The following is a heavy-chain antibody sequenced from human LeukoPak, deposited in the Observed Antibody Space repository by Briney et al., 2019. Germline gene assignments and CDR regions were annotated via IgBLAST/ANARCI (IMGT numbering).Heavy chain of an antibody. V-gene: IGHV3-23*01. J-gene: IGHJ4*02. CDR3: AKGSSAWSLGF. CDR2: ISGTGGRT. CDR1: GFTFSSYG. Sequence: GGSLRLSCAASGFTFSSYGMSWVRQAPGKGLERVSFISGTGGRTYYADSVKGWFTISRDNSKNTLYLQMNSLRAEDTAVYYCAKGSSAWSLGFWGQGTLVTVSS. D-gene: IGHD6-19*01.